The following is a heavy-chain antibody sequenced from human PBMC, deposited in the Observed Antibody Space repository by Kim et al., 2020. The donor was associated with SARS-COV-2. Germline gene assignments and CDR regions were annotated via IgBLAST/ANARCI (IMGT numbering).Heavy chain of an antibody. D-gene: IGHD6-13*01. Sequence: SAKGRFTISSDNSKNTLYLQMNSLGAEDTAVYYCAKNIAAAGYYFDYWGQGTLVTVSS. CDR3: AKNIAAAGYYFDY. J-gene: IGHJ4*02. V-gene: IGHV3-23*03.